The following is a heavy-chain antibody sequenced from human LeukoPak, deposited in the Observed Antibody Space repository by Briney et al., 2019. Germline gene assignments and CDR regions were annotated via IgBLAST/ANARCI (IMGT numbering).Heavy chain of an antibody. Sequence: PSETLSLTCTVSGYSISSGYYWGWIRQPPGKGLEWIGSLYHSGSTYYNPSLKSRVTISVDTSKNQFSLKLSSVTAADTAVYYCARDNVPLSFDSWGQGTPVTVSS. D-gene: IGHD2-8*01. CDR3: ARDNVPLSFDS. J-gene: IGHJ4*02. V-gene: IGHV4-38-2*02. CDR2: LYHSGST. CDR1: GYSISSGYY.